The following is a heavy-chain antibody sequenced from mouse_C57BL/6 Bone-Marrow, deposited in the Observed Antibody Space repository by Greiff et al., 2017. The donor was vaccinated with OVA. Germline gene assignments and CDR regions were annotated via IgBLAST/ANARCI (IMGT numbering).Heavy chain of an antibody. D-gene: IGHD1-1*01. CDR2: IHPNSGST. Sequence: VQLQQPGAELVKPGASVKLSCKASGYTFTSYWMHWVKQRPGQGLEWIGMIHPNSGSTNYNEKFKSKATLTVDKSSSTAYMQLSSLTSEDSAVYYCARVGEYYGSSYEWYFDVWGTGTTVTVSS. CDR1: GYTFTSYW. J-gene: IGHJ1*03. V-gene: IGHV1-64*01. CDR3: ARVGEYYGSSYEWYFDV.